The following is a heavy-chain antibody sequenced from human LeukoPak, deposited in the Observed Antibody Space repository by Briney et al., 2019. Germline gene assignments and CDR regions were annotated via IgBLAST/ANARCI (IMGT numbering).Heavy chain of an antibody. D-gene: IGHD3-9*01. Sequence: ASVKVSCKASGGTFSSYAISWVRQAPGQGLEWMGWISAYNGNTNFAQKLQGRVTMTTDTSTSTAYMDLRSLRSDDTAVYYCARDQAATNTQVRFCLDWGQGTLVTVSP. J-gene: IGHJ4*02. CDR1: GGTFSSYA. CDR3: ARDQAATNTQVRFCLD. V-gene: IGHV1-18*01. CDR2: ISAYNGNT.